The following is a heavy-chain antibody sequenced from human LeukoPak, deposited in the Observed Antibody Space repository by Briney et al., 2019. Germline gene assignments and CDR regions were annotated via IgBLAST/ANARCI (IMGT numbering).Heavy chain of an antibody. J-gene: IGHJ4*02. CDR3: ARGGPRITMVRGVRHPYYFDY. D-gene: IGHD3-10*01. Sequence: SQTLSLTCAVSGGSISSGGYSWSWIRQPPGKGLEWIGYIYHSGSTYYNPSLKSRVTISVDRSKNQFSLKLSSVTAADTAVYYCARGGPRITMVRGVRHPYYFDYWGRGTLVTVSS. CDR2: IYHSGST. V-gene: IGHV4-30-2*01. CDR1: GGSISSGGYS.